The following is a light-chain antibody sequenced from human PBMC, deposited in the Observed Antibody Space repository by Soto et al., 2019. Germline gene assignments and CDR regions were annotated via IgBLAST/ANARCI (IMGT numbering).Light chain of an antibody. Sequence: EIVLTQSPATLSLSPGERATLSCRASQSVSSSLAWYLQKPGQAPRFLIYDASNRATGIPTRFSGSWSGTDFSLTISSLEPEDFAVYYCQQRSNWPYMYTFGQGTKLEIK. CDR3: QQRSNWPYMYT. J-gene: IGKJ2*01. CDR2: DAS. CDR1: QSVSSS. V-gene: IGKV3-11*01.